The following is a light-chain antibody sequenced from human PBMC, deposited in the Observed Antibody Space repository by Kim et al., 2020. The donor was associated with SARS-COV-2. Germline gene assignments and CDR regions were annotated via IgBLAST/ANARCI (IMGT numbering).Light chain of an antibody. CDR2: AAS. CDR3: QQTYTNPIT. Sequence: ASVGDRVTITCRASQRIASYLNWYQQKPGKAPNLLIYAASSLQSGVPSRFSAGGSGTDFTLIINGLQPEDFATYYCQQTYTNPITFGQGTRLEIK. J-gene: IGKJ5*01. CDR1: QRIASY. V-gene: IGKV1-39*01.